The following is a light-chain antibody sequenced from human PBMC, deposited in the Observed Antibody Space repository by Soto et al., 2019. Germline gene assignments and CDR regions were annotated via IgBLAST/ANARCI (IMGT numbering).Light chain of an antibody. J-gene: IGKJ1*01. Sequence: EIVLTQSPGTLSLSPGERATLSCRASQSVTSSYLAWYQQKPGQAPRLLMYHASSRATGIPARFSGSGSETDFTLTISRLEPEDFAVYYCQQCGSSPRTFGQGTKVEIK. CDR1: QSVTSSY. CDR2: HAS. V-gene: IGKV3-20*01. CDR3: QQCGSSPRT.